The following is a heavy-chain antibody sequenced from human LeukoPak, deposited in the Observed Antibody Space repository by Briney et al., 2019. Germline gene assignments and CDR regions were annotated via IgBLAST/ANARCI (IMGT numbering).Heavy chain of an antibody. Sequence: SQTLSLTCTVSGGSISSGSYYWSWIRQPAGKGLEWIGRIYTSGSTNYNPSLKSRVTISVDTSENQFSLKLSSVTAADTAVYYCASTQLDAFDIWGQGTMVTVSS. V-gene: IGHV4-61*02. J-gene: IGHJ3*02. CDR3: ASTQLDAFDI. CDR1: GGSISSGSYY. D-gene: IGHD1-1*01. CDR2: IYTSGST.